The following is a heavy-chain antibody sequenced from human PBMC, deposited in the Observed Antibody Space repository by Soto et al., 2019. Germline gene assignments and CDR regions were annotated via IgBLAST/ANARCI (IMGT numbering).Heavy chain of an antibody. Sequence: QVPLVESGGGVVLPGRSLRLSCAASGFTFSNYGMHWVRQAPGKGLEWVAVILNDGSNRYHADSVKDRFTISRDNSKNTLYLQMNSLRAEDTAVYYCARDDEYSGNGMDVWGQGTTVTVS. CDR3: ARDDEYSGNGMDV. D-gene: IGHD3-10*01. CDR1: GFTFSNYG. CDR2: ILNDGSNR. V-gene: IGHV3-33*01. J-gene: IGHJ6*02.